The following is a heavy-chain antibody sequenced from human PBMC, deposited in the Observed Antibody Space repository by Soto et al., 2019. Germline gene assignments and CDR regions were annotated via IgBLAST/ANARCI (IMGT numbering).Heavy chain of an antibody. J-gene: IGHJ4*02. V-gene: IGHV4-39*01. CDR2: IYYSGST. Sequence: QLQLQESGPGLVKPSETLSLACTVSGGSISSSRYYWGWIRQPPGKGLEWIGTIYYSGSTYYNPSLKSRVTNPYDTEKTQFPLGLSSVTDADSAVYYCARLPTRDAGIVLVRAAGFDCWGQGTLVTVSS. CDR1: GGSISSSRYY. CDR3: ARLPTRDAGIVLVRAAGFDC. D-gene: IGHD2-15*01.